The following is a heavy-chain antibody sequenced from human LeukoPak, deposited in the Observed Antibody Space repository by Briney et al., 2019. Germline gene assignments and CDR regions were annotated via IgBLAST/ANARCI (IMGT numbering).Heavy chain of an antibody. CDR3: ERRRPWLQLGDDVFDI. D-gene: IGHD5-24*01. CDR2: IYYSGST. J-gene: IGHJ3*02. Sequence: SETLSLTCTVSGGSISSSSYYWGWIRQPPGKGLEWIGSIYYSGSTYYNPSLKSRVTISVDTSKTQFSLKLSSVRVDLTAVYYYERRRPWLQLGDDVFDIWGQGTMVTVSS. CDR1: GGSISSSSYY. V-gene: IGHV4-39*01.